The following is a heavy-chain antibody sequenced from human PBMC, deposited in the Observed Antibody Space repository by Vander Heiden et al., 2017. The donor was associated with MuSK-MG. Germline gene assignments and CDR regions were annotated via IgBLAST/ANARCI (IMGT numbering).Heavy chain of an antibody. D-gene: IGHD4-17*01. CDR3: ARVLVSDDRYIYYGPSGY. CDR2: ISSSSNTI. CDR1: GFTFSSYC. V-gene: IGHV3-48*01. J-gene: IGHJ4*02. Sequence: EVQLVESGGGLVQPGGSLRLSCAASGFTFSSYCMNWVRQAPGKGLEWVSYISSSSNTIYYADSVKGRFTISRDNAKNSLYLQMNSLGAEDTAVYYCARVLVSDDRYIYYGPSGYWGQGTLVTVSS.